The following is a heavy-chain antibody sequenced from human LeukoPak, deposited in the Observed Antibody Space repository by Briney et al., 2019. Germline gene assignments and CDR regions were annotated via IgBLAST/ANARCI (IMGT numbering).Heavy chain of an antibody. CDR3: ASRVVPNYYGSGRGFDY. CDR1: GGSFSGYY. D-gene: IGHD3-10*01. CDR2: INHSGST. V-gene: IGHV4-34*01. Sequence: SETLSLTCAVYGGSFSGYYWSWIRQPPGKGLEWIGEINHSGSTNYNPSLKSRVTISVDTSKNQFSLKLSSVTAADTAVYYCASRVVPNYYGSGRGFDYWGQGTLVTVSS. J-gene: IGHJ4*02.